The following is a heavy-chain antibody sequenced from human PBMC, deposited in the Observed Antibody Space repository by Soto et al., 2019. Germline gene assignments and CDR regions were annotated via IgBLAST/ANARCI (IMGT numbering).Heavy chain of an antibody. J-gene: IGHJ6*02. CDR2: INPSGGST. CDR1: GYTFTSYY. D-gene: IGHD5-18*01. Sequence: ASVKVSCKASGYTFTSYYIHWVRQAPGQGLEWMGIINPSGGSTSYAQKFQGRVTMTRDTSTSTVYMELSSLRSEDTAVYYCARYARIQQTGSHYYYYYGMDVWGQGTTVTVSS. V-gene: IGHV1-46*01. CDR3: ARYARIQQTGSHYYYYYGMDV.